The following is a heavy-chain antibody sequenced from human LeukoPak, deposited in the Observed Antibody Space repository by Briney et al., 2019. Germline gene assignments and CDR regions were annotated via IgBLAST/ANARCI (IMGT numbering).Heavy chain of an antibody. CDR1: GGSISSYY. J-gene: IGHJ5*02. CDR2: IYTSGST. V-gene: IGHV4-59*08. CDR3: ARHDTSGYSSSWYINWFDP. D-gene: IGHD6-13*01. Sequence: SETLSLTCTVSGGSISSYYWSWIRQPPGKGLEWIGRIYTSGSTNYNPSLKSRVTISVDTSKNQFSLKLSSVTAADTAVYYCARHDTSGYSSSWYINWFDPWGQGTLVTVSS.